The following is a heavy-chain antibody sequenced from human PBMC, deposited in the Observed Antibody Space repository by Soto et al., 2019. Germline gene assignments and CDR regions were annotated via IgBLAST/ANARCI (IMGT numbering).Heavy chain of an antibody. J-gene: IGHJ6*02. V-gene: IGHV4-30-4*01. D-gene: IGHD4-17*01. CDR2: IYYSGST. Sequence: QVQLQESGPGLVKPSQTLSLTCTVSGGSISSGDYYWGWIRQPPGKGLEWIGYIYYSGSTYYNPSLKSRVTISVDTSKNQFSLKLSSVTAADTAVYYCAREGYGGNPNYYGMDVWGQGTTVTVSS. CDR3: AREGYGGNPNYYGMDV. CDR1: GGSISSGDYY.